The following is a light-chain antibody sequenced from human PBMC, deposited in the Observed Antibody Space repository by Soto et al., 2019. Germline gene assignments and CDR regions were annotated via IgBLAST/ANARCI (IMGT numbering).Light chain of an antibody. CDR3: GTWDSSLSGVV. J-gene: IGLJ2*01. Sequence: QSVLTQPPSVSAAPGQKVTISCSGSSSNIGNNYVSWYQQLAGTAPKLLIYDNNKRPSGIPDRISGSKSGTSASLTISGLQAGDEADYYCGTWDSSLSGVVFGGVTKLTVL. CDR1: SSNIGNNY. V-gene: IGLV1-51*01. CDR2: DNN.